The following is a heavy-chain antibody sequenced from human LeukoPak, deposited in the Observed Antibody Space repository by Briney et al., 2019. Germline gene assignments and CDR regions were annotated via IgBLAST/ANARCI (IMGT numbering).Heavy chain of an antibody. J-gene: IGHJ4*02. V-gene: IGHV1-2*02. CDR1: GYTFTGYY. CDR3: ARGDPVAAAGMGFDY. Sequence: ASVKVSCKASGYTFTGYYMHWVRQAPGQGLEWMGWINPNSGGTNYAQKFQGRVTMTRDTSISTAYMELSRLRSGDTAVYYCARGDPVAAAGMGFDYWGQGTLVTVSS. CDR2: INPNSGGT. D-gene: IGHD6-13*01.